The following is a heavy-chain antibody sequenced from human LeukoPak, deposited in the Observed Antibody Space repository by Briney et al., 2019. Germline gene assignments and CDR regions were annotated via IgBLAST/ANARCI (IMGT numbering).Heavy chain of an antibody. Sequence: PSETLSLTCTVSGGSISSYYWSWIRQPPGKGLEWIGRIYTSGSTNYNPSLKSRVTMSVDTSKNQFSLKLSSVTAADTAVYYCARTTVTTPPTYYYYYMDVWGKGTTVTVSS. CDR1: GGSISSYY. D-gene: IGHD4-11*01. V-gene: IGHV4-4*07. CDR2: IYTSGST. J-gene: IGHJ6*03. CDR3: ARTTVTTPPTYYYYYMDV.